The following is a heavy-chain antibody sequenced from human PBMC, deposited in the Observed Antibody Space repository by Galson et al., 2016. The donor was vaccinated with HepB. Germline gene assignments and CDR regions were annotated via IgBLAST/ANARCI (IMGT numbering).Heavy chain of an antibody. D-gene: IGHD6-19*01. CDR2: ISWDGGST. Sequence: SLRLSCAASGFTFDDYTMHWVRQAPGKGLNWVSLISWDGGSTFYADSVKGRFTISRDNSKNSLYLQMNSLRTEDTALYYCAKGVALWYSSGWGERYFQHWGQGTLVTVSS. CDR3: AKGVALWYSSGWGERYFQH. V-gene: IGHV3-43*01. CDR1: GFTFDDYT. J-gene: IGHJ1*01.